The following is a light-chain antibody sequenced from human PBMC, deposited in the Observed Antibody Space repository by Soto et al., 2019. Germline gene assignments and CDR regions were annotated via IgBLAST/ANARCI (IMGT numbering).Light chain of an antibody. CDR3: QQYSSYSYT. V-gene: IGKV1-5*01. CDR1: QSISSW. CDR2: DAS. J-gene: IGKJ2*01. Sequence: DIQMTQSPSTLSASVGDRVTITCRASQSISSWSAWYQQKPGKAPNLLIYDASILESGVPSRFSGSGSGTEFTLTISSLQPDDFATYYCQQYSSYSYTFGQGTKLEIK.